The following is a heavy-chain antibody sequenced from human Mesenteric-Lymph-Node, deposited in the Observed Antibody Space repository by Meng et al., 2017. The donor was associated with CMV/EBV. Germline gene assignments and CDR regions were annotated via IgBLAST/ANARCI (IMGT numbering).Heavy chain of an antibody. D-gene: IGHD3-10*01. Sequence: ASVKVSCKASGYTFTGYYMHWVRQAPGQGLEWMGWINPNSGGTNYAQKFQGRVTMTRDTSISTAYMELSSLRVEDTAVYYCARDLRRELESSHSGKGLYYYYGMDVWGQGTTVTVSS. J-gene: IGHJ6*02. CDR1: GYTFTGYY. V-gene: IGHV1-2*02. CDR2: INPNSGGT. CDR3: ARDLRRELESSHSGKGLYYYYGMDV.